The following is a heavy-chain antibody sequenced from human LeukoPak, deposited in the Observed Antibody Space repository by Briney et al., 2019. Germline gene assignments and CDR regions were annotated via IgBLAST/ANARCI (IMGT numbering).Heavy chain of an antibody. CDR1: GYSFSNYW. CDR2: IYPGDSNT. J-gene: IGHJ4*02. Sequence: GASLKISCEGSGYSFSNYWIGWVRQMPGKGVGWMGIIYPGDSNTKYNPSFQGQVTISADKSVSTAYLQWSSLKASDTAMYYCARRGGLDYWGQGTLVTVSS. V-gene: IGHV5-51*01. D-gene: IGHD3-10*01. CDR3: ARRGGLDY.